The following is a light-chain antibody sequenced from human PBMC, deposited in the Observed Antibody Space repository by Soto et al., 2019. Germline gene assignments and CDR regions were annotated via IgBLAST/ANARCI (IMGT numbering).Light chain of an antibody. Sequence: QSALTQPASVSGSPGQSIIISCTGTSSDVGGYNYVSWYQQHPGKAPKLMIYEVSNRPSGVSNRFSGSKSGNTASLTISGLQAEDEDDYYCSSYTSSSTLVVFGGGTKLTVL. CDR1: SSDVGGYNY. CDR2: EVS. CDR3: SSYTSSSTLVV. V-gene: IGLV2-14*01. J-gene: IGLJ2*01.